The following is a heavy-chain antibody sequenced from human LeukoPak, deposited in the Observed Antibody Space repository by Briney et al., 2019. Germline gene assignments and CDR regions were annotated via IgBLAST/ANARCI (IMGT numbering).Heavy chain of an antibody. CDR3: ARSLTTVTTDY. V-gene: IGHV3-11*04. J-gene: IGHJ4*02. D-gene: IGHD4-17*01. CDR2: ISSSGSTI. CDR1: GFTFSDYY. Sequence: KAGGSLRLSCAASGFTFSDYYMSWIRQAPGKGLEWVSYISSSGSTIYYADPVKGRFTISRDNAKNSLYLQMNSLRAEDTAVYYCARSLTTVTTDYWGQGTLVTVSS.